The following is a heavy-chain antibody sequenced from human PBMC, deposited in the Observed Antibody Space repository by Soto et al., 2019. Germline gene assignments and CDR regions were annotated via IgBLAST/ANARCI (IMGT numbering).Heavy chain of an antibody. Sequence: GASVKVSCKASGDTFSSYAISWVRQAPGQGLEWMGWISAYNGKTNYAQKLQGRVTMTTDTSTSTAYMELRSLRSEDTAVYYCARLGDLRPYYYYGMDVWGQGTTVTVSS. CDR2: ISAYNGKT. CDR3: ARLGDLRPYYYYGMDV. V-gene: IGHV1-18*01. J-gene: IGHJ6*02. CDR1: GDTFSSYA. D-gene: IGHD7-27*01.